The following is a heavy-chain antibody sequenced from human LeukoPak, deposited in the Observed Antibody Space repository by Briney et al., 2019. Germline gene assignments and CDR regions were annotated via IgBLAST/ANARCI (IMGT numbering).Heavy chain of an antibody. CDR2: ISGSGGST. CDR1: GFTFSSYA. V-gene: IGHV3-23*01. J-gene: IGHJ4*02. Sequence: PGGSLRLSCAASGFTFSSYAMSWVRQAPGKGLEWVSAISGSGGSTYYADSVKGRFAISRDNSKNTLYLQMNSLRAEDTAVCDCGKARFVWRSGLTEYWGQGTLVTVSS. CDR3: GKARFVWRSGLTEY. D-gene: IGHD6-19*01.